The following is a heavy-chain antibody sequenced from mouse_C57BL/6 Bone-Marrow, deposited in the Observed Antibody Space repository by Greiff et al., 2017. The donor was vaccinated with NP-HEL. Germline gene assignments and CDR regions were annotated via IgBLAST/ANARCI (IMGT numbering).Heavy chain of an antibody. CDR2: IDPENGDT. D-gene: IGHD1-1*01. CDR3: TFTTVVNY. Sequence: EVKLVESGAELVRPGASVKLSCTASGFNIKDDYMHWVKQRPEQGLEWIGWIDPENGDTEYASKFQGKATITADTSSNTAYLQLSSLTSEDTAVYYCTFTTVVNYWGQGTTLTVSS. J-gene: IGHJ2*01. CDR1: GFNIKDDY. V-gene: IGHV14-4*01.